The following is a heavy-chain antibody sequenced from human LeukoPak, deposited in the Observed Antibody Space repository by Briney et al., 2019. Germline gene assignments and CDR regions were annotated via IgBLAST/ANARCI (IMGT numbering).Heavy chain of an antibody. CDR2: INHSGRT. CDR3: VRLRNQQNTFNKTNCFAP. J-gene: IGHJ5*02. V-gene: IGHV4-34*01. CDR1: GGSFSNYY. D-gene: IGHD2/OR15-2a*01. Sequence: SETLSLTCAVYGGSFSNYYWGWIRQPPGKGLEWIGEINHSGRTNYNSSLKSRVTISVDTSKNQFSLKLISVSAADTAVYYCVRLRNQQNTFNKTNCFAPWGQGTLVTVS.